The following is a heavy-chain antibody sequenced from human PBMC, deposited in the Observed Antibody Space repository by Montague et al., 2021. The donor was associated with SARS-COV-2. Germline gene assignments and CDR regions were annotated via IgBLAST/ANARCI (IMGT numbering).Heavy chain of an antibody. D-gene: IGHD2-2*01. CDR2: IYHSGST. J-gene: IGHJ4*02. V-gene: IGHV4-34*01. CDR1: GGSFSGYY. Sequence: SETLSLTCAVYGGSFSGYYWSWTRQPPGKGLEWIGEIYHSGSTNYNPSLKSRVTISVDTSKNQFSLRLSSVTAADTAVYYCARDRGVQYQLQMPFYFDYWGQGTLVTVSS. CDR3: ARDRGVQYQLQMPFYFDY.